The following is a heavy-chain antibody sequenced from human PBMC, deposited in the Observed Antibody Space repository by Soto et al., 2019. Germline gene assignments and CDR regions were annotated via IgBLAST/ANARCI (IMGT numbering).Heavy chain of an antibody. V-gene: IGHV3-23*01. D-gene: IGHD1-26*01. J-gene: IGHJ6*02. CDR2: SSGSGGNA. CDR1: GFTFSSYA. CDR3: AKDGASGSYPPYYYFGMDV. Sequence: EVQLLESGGGLVQPGGSLRLSCAASGFTFSSYAMSWVRQAPGKGLEWVSSSSGSGGNAYYADAVKGRFSLSRDNAKNTLRRQMNSLRADDTAVYYCAKDGASGSYPPYYYFGMDVWGQGTTVTVSS.